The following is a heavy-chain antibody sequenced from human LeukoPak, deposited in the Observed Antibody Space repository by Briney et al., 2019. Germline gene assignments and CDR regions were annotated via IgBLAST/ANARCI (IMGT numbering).Heavy chain of an antibody. Sequence: ASVKVSCKASGYTFTSYAMHWVRQAPGQRLEWMGWINAGNGNTKYSQKFQGRVTITRDTSASTAYMELSSLRSEDTAVYCCARATWIQLWSFDYWGQGTLVTVSS. D-gene: IGHD5-18*01. J-gene: IGHJ4*02. CDR1: GYTFTSYA. CDR3: ARATWIQLWSFDY. CDR2: INAGNGNT. V-gene: IGHV1-3*01.